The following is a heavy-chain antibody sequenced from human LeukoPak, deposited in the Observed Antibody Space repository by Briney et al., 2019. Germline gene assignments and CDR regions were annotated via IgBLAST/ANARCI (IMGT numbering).Heavy chain of an antibody. CDR3: AREGSGWNNNNYYFDY. J-gene: IGHJ4*02. CDR2: IYYSGST. CDR1: GGSISSGGYY. V-gene: IGHV4-31*03. D-gene: IGHD6-19*01. Sequence: SETLSLTCTVSGGSISSGGYYWSWIRQHPGKGLEWIGYIYYSGSTYYNPSLKSRVTISVDTSKNQFSLKLSSVTAADTAVYYCAREGSGWNNNNYYFDYWGQGTLVTVSS.